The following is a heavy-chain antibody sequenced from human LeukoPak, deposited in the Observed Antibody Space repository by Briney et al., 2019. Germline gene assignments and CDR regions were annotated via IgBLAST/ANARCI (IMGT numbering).Heavy chain of an antibody. V-gene: IGHV1-69*04. J-gene: IGHJ5*02. CDR3: ARGFEWLHNWFDP. CDR1: GGTFSSYG. CDR2: IIPILGIA. D-gene: IGHD3-9*01. Sequence: ASVKVSCKASGGTFSSYGISWVRQAPGQGLEWMGRIIPILGIANYAQKFQGRVTITADKSTSTAYMELSSLRSEDTAVYYCARGFEWLHNWFDPWGQGTLVTVSS.